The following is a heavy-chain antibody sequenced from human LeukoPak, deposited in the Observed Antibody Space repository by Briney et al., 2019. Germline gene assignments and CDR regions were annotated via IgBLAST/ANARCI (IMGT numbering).Heavy chain of an antibody. CDR3: ARETILAVAGDF. CDR2: MSSTSITM. J-gene: IGHJ4*02. V-gene: IGHV3-48*01. D-gene: IGHD6-19*01. Sequence: PGGALRLSCAASGFTFNINNMNWVRQAPGKGLWWVSYMSSTSITMYYADSVKGRFTISRDNAKNSLYLQMNRLRADDTPVYYCARETILAVAGDFWGQGTLVTVSS. CDR1: GFTFNINN.